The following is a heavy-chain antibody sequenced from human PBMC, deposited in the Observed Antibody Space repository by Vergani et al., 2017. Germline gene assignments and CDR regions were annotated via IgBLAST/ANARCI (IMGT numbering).Heavy chain of an antibody. V-gene: IGHV3-53*01. CDR2: IYSVGST. Sequence: EVQLVESGGGLIQPGGSLRLSCAASGFTVSSNYMSWVRQAPGKGLEWVSVIYSVGSTYYADSVKGRFTISRDNSKNTLYLQMNSLRAEDTAVYYCARVVSTLGYYYYYMDVWGKGTTVTVSS. CDR1: GFTVSSNY. D-gene: IGHD3-16*01. J-gene: IGHJ6*03. CDR3: ARVVSTLGYYYYYMDV.